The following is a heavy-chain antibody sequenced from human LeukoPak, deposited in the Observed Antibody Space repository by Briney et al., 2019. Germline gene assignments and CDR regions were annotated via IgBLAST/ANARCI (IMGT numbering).Heavy chain of an antibody. V-gene: IGHV4-4*07. D-gene: IGHD6-13*01. CDR2: IYTSGST. CDR1: GGSISSYY. CDR3: ARLTGSWYQDWYFDL. Sequence: SETLSLTCTVSGGSISSYYWSWIRQPAGKGLEWIGRIYTSGSTNYNPSLKSRVAMSVDTSKNQFSLKLSSVTAADTAVCYCARLTGSWYQDWYFDLWGRGTLVTVSS. J-gene: IGHJ2*01.